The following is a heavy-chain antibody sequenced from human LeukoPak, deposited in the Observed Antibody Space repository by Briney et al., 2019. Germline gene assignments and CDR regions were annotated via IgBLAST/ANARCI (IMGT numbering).Heavy chain of an antibody. D-gene: IGHD5-18*01. CDR2: IIPIFGTA. Sequence: SVKVSCKASGGTFSSYAISWVRQAPGQGLEWVGGIIPIFGTANYAQKFQGRVTITADKSTSTAYMELSSLRSEDTAVYYCARGDSYGYVGTYFDYWGEGTLVTVCS. CDR1: GGTFSSYA. J-gene: IGHJ4*02. CDR3: ARGDSYGYVGTYFDY. V-gene: IGHV1-69*06.